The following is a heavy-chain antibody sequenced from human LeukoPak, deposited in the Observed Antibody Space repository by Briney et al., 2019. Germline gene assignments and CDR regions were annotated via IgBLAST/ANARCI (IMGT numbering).Heavy chain of an antibody. V-gene: IGHV3-48*03. CDR1: GFTFSSYE. CDR3: ARDGGFGFLAAFDI. J-gene: IGHJ3*02. Sequence: PGGSLRLSCAASGFTFSSYEMNWVRQAPGKGLERVSYISSSGNTIHYEDSVKGRFTISRDNAKNSLYLQMNSLRDEDTALYYCARDGGFGFLAAFDIWGQGTMVTVSS. CDR2: ISSSGNTI. D-gene: IGHD3-10*01.